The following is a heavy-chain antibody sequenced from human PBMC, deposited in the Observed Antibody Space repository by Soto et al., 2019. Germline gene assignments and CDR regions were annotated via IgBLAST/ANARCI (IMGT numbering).Heavy chain of an antibody. CDR2: IEQEGSEE. V-gene: IGHV3-7*01. J-gene: IGHJ4*02. CDR3: ARDRGMVITTTGYFDY. Sequence: EVQLVESGGGLVQPGGSLRLSCAASGFTFSTYWMSWVRQAPGKGLEWVANIEQEGSEEYFVDSVKGRFTISRDNAKNSLYLQMNSLRAEDTAVYYCARDRGMVITTTGYFDYWGQGTLVTGSS. D-gene: IGHD2-15*01. CDR1: GFTFSTYW.